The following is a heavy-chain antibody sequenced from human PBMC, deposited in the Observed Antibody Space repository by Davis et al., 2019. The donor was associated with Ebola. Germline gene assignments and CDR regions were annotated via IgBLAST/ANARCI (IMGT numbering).Heavy chain of an antibody. Sequence: SETLSLTCTVSGSSISSAFYWGWVRQPPGKGLEWIATIYHSESTYYNPSLESRLNISIDTSKNQLSLKLTSVTAADTAVYYCARGVFEFSASSLDGFAVWGPGTLVTVSS. CDR2: IYHSEST. CDR3: ARGVFEFSASSLDGFAV. D-gene: IGHD5-24*01. CDR1: GSSISSAFY. J-gene: IGHJ3*01. V-gene: IGHV4-38-2*02.